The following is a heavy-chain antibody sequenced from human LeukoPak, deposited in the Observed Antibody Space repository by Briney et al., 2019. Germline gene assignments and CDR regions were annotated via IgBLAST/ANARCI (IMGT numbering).Heavy chain of an antibody. J-gene: IGHJ4*02. CDR3: AHTVWSGNYFDY. CDR1: GFTFSTSW. D-gene: IGHD3-3*01. CDR2: INSDGRST. Sequence: PGGSLRLSCAASGFTFSTSWMHWVRQVPGKGLVWVSRINSDGRSTDYADSVKGRFTISRDNTKNTLYLQMNSLRAEDTAVYYCAHTVWSGNYFDYWGQGTLITVSS. V-gene: IGHV3-74*01.